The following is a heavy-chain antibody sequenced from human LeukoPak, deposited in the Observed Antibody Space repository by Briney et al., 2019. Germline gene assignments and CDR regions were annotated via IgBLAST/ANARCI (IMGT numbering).Heavy chain of an antibody. CDR2: IRNDGSNK. J-gene: IGHJ4*02. CDR3: AKDTPAYDSSGYYYPYLDY. V-gene: IGHV3-30*02. Sequence: GGSLRLSCAASGFTFSSCGLHWVRQGPGKGLQWVTFIRNDGSNKHYADSVKGRFNISRDNSKNKMYLQMNSLRAEDTAVYYCAKDTPAYDSSGYYYPYLDYWGQGTLVTVSS. D-gene: IGHD3-22*01. CDR1: GFTFSSCG.